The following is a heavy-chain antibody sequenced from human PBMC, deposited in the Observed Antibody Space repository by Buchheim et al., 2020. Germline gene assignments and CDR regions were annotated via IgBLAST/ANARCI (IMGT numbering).Heavy chain of an antibody. J-gene: IGHJ4*02. V-gene: IGHV4-59*01. CDR3: ARLFSSGGVNRFFDF. CDR1: GGSISSYY. D-gene: IGHD3-16*01. Sequence: QVQLQESGPGLVAPSETLSLTCTVSGGSISSYYWSWIRQPPGKGLEWIGYNYYLGSASYNPSLKSRVAISVDTAKNQFSLRLSSVTSADTAVYYCARLFSSGGVNRFFDFWGQGTL. CDR2: NYYLGSA.